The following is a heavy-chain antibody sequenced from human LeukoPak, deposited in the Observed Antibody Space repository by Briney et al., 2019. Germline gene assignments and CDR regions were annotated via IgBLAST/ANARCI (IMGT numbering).Heavy chain of an antibody. CDR1: GYTFTSYD. V-gene: IGHV1-8*01. J-gene: IGHJ4*02. Sequence: ASVKVSCKASGYTFTSYDINWVRQATGQGLEWMGWMNPNSGNTGYAQKFQGRVTMTRNTSISTAYMELSSLRSEDTAVYYCAILRGDQMRIAEGESPDSWGQGTLVTVSS. D-gene: IGHD2-21*01. CDR3: AILRGDQMRIAEGESPDS. CDR2: MNPNSGNT.